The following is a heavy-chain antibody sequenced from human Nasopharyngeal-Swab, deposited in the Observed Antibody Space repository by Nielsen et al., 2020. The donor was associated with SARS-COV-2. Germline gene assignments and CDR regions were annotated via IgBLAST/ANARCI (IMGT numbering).Heavy chain of an antibody. D-gene: IGHD5-18*01. CDR1: GFTFSSYG. V-gene: IGHV3-33*08. J-gene: IGHJ4*02. Sequence: GESLKISCAASGFTFSSYGMHWVRQAPGKGLEWVAVIWYDGSNKDYADSVKGRFTISRDNSKNTLYLQMNSMRAEDTAVYYCARDGGGIQLWLDDIYYFDYWGQGTLVTVSS. CDR3: ARDGGGIQLWLDDIYYFDY. CDR2: IWYDGSNK.